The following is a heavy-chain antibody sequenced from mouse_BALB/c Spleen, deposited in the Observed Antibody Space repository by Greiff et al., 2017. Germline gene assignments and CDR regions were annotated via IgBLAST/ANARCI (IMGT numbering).Heavy chain of an antibody. J-gene: IGHJ4*01. CDR3: ARQDCGNQGAMDY. D-gene: IGHD2-1*01. CDR1: GFTFSSYT. V-gene: IGHV5-12-2*01. Sequence: EVHLVESGGGLVQPGGSLKLSCAASGFTFSSYTMSWVRQTPEKRLEWVAYISNGGGSTYYPDTVKGRFTISRDNAKNTLYLQMSSLKSEDTAMYYCARQDCGNQGAMDYWGQGTSVTVSS. CDR2: ISNGGGST.